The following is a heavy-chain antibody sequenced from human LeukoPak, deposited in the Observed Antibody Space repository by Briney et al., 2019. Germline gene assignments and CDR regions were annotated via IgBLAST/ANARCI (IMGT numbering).Heavy chain of an antibody. CDR2: INSDGSIT. D-gene: IGHD1-26*01. CDR3: ARAVSGNYYDY. J-gene: IGHJ4*02. Sequence: GGSLRLSCAASGFTFSEYWMHWVRQAPGKGLAWVSRINSDGSITSYADSVKGRFTISRDNAKNTLYLQMNSLRAEDTAVYYCARAVSGNYYDYWGQGTPVTVSS. CDR1: GFTFSEYW. V-gene: IGHV3-74*01.